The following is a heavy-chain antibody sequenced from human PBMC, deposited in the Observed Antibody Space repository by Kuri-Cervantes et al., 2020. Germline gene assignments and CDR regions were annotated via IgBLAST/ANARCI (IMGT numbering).Heavy chain of an antibody. J-gene: IGHJ4*02. V-gene: IGHV3-53*01. CDR1: GFTVSSNY. CDR3: ARAGPELLLYYFDY. Sequence: GGSLRLSCAASGFTVSSNYMSWVRQAPGKGLEWVSVIYSGGSTYYAGSVKGRFTISRDNAKNSLYLQMNSLRAEDTAVYYCARAGPELLLYYFDYWGQGTLVTVSS. D-gene: IGHD1-26*01. CDR2: IYSGGST.